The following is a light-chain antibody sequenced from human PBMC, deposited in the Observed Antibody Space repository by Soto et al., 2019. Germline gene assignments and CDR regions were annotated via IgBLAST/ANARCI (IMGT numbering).Light chain of an antibody. CDR1: QGISHE. V-gene: IGKV1-6*01. CDR2: GAS. CDR3: LQDYTYPWT. Sequence: IPMTQSPSSPSASVGDRVTITSRASQGISHEVGWYQQRPGTAHEVLIDGASNLQSGVPSRVSASAAGTDFTRTISSLQHEDGATYYCLQDYTYPWTFGQGTKVDIK. J-gene: IGKJ1*01.